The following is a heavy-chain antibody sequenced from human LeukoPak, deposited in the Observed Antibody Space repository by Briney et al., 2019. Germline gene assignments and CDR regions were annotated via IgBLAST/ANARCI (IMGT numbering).Heavy chain of an antibody. V-gene: IGHV3-23*01. J-gene: IGHJ4*02. D-gene: IGHD3-10*01. CDR2: ISGSGSST. CDR3: ARGPLVRTNLFDY. Sequence: GGSLRLSCAASGFTFRSYAMNWVRQAPGKGLEWGSVISGSGSSTYYADSVKGRFTISRDNSKNTLYLQMNSLRAEDTAVYYCARGPLVRTNLFDYWGQGTLVTVSS. CDR1: GFTFRSYA.